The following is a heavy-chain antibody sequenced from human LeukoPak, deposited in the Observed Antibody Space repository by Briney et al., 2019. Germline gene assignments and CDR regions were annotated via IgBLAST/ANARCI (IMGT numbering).Heavy chain of an antibody. J-gene: IGHJ4*02. Sequence: PGGSLRLSCAASGFTFSSHDMHWVRQPTGKGLEWVSVIGTAGNTYYADSVKGRFTISRDNSKDTLYLQMNSLRAEDTAVYYCARASNGGYRYWGQGTLVTVSS. D-gene: IGHD2-8*01. CDR2: IGTAGNT. V-gene: IGHV3-13*01. CDR1: GFTFSSHD. CDR3: ARASNGGYRY.